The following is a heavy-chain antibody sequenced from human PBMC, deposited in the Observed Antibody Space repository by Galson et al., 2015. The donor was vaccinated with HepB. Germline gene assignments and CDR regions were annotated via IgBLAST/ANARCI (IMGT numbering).Heavy chain of an antibody. D-gene: IGHD1-7*01. CDR1: GGSLSGDFF. V-gene: IGHV4-31*03. CDR2: ISTSGDT. CDR3: ARLIGTSGVRFDN. J-gene: IGHJ4*02. Sequence: TLSLTCTVSGGSLSGDFFWSWVRQHPEKGLEWIGYISTSGDTYHNLSLKSRLTISMDASKNEFSLQLGSVTAADTAIYYCARLIGTSGVRFDNWGQGTQVIVSS.